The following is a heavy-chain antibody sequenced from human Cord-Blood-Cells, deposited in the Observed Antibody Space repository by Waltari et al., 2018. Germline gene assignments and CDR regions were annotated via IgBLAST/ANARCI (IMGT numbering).Heavy chain of an antibody. D-gene: IGHD1-26*01. V-gene: IGHV1-69*01. Sequence: QVQLVQSGPEVKNPGPSVKVSCKASGSTFTSYGIRWVRQAPGQGLEWMGGIIPIFGTANYAQKFQGRVTITADESTSTAYMELSSLRSEDTAVYYCARTPPVGGSYFDYWGQGTLVTVSS. CDR2: IIPIFGTA. CDR1: GSTFTSYG. J-gene: IGHJ4*02. CDR3: ARTPPVGGSYFDY.